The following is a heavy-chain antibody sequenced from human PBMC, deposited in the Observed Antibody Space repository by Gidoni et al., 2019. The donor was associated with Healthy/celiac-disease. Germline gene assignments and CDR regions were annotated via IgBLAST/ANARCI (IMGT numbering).Heavy chain of an antibody. Sequence: QVQLQQWGAGLLKPSETLSLTCAVYGGSFSGYYWSWIRQPPGKGLEWIGEINHSGSTNYNPSRKSRVTISVDTSKNQFSLKLSSVTAADTAVYYCARGAQQWLVGRWFDPWGQGTLVTVSS. CDR2: INHSGST. CDR3: ARGAQQWLVGRWFDP. CDR1: GGSFSGYY. D-gene: IGHD6-19*01. J-gene: IGHJ5*02. V-gene: IGHV4-34*01.